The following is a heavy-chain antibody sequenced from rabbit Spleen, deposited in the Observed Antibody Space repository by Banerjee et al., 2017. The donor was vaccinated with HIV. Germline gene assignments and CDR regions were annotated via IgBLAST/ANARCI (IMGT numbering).Heavy chain of an antibody. J-gene: IGHJ4*01. V-gene: IGHV1S7*01. D-gene: IGHD1-1*01. CDR1: GFDFNGYY. Sequence: QLEESAGGLVQPGGSLKLSCKASGFDFNGYYLSWVRQAPGKGLEWIGYIDPVFGITYYANWVNGRFTISSHNAQNTLYLQLNSLTVADTATYFCARGGSGGLYYFNLWGPGTLVTVS. CDR3: ARGGSGGLYYFNL. CDR2: IDPVFGIT.